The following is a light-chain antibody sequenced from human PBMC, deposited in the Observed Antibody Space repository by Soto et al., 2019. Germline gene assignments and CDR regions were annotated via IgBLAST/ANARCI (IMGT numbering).Light chain of an antibody. J-gene: IGKJ4*01. CDR2: DAS. CDR3: QQRSNWLLT. Sequence: EIVLTQSPATLSLSPGERATLSCRASQSVSSYLVWYQQKPGQAPRLLIYDASNRATGIPARFSGSGSGTDFTLTISSLEPQDFVVYYCQQRSNWLLTFGGATKVEIK. CDR1: QSVSSY. V-gene: IGKV3-11*01.